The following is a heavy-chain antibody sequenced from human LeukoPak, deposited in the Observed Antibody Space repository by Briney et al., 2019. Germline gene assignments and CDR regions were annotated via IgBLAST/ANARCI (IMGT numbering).Heavy chain of an antibody. CDR2: IYHSGST. CDR3: ARQLWGAGGYYYYYMDV. Sequence: SETLSLTCAVSGYSISSGYYWGWIRQPPGKGLEWIGSIYHSGSTYYNPSLKSRVTISVDTSKNQFSLKLSSVTAADTAGYYCARQLWGAGGYYYYYMDVWGKGTTVTVSS. J-gene: IGHJ6*03. V-gene: IGHV4-38-2*01. CDR1: GYSISSGYY. D-gene: IGHD3-16*01.